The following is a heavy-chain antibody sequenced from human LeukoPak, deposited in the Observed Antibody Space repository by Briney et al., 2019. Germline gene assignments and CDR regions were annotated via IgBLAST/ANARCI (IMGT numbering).Heavy chain of an antibody. V-gene: IGHV4-34*01. CDR2: INHSGST. J-gene: IGHJ6*03. D-gene: IGHD6-13*01. CDR3: ARGVEAAAVDYYYYMDV. Sequence: PSETLSLTCAVYGGSFSGYYWSWVRQPPGKGLEWIGEINHSGSTNYNPSLKSRVTISVDTSKNQFPLKLSSVTAADTAVYYCARGVEAAAVDYYYYMDVWGKGTTVTVSS. CDR1: GGSFSGYY.